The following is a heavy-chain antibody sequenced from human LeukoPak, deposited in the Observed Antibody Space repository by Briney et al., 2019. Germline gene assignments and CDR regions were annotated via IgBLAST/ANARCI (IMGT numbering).Heavy chain of an antibody. Sequence: PGGSLRLSCAASGLTFSTYAMSWVRQAPGKGLEWVSAISGSGGSTYYADSVKGRFTISRGNSKNTLYLQMNSLRAEDTAVYYCAKGSTIRFSRWFDPWGQGTLVTVSS. V-gene: IGHV3-23*01. CDR2: ISGSGGST. CDR3: AKGSTIRFSRWFDP. D-gene: IGHD3-3*01. J-gene: IGHJ5*02. CDR1: GLTFSTYA.